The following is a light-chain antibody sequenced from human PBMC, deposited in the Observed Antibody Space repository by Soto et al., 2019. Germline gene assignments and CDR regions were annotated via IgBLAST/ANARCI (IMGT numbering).Light chain of an antibody. J-gene: IGKJ2*01. CDR2: NAS. CDR3: QQYGSYPHT. CDR1: QSINMR. V-gene: IGKV1-5*03. Sequence: DIQMTQSPSTLSASVGDSATITCRASQSINMRLAWYQQKPGKAPKLLIYNASFFASGVPSGRSGSGCGTDFTLTIRSLQPDDSATYYCQQYGSYPHTFGQGTRLDIK.